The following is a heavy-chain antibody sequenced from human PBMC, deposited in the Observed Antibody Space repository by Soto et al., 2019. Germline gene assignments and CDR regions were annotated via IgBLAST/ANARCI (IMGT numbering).Heavy chain of an antibody. CDR3: ARDRSYTTEY. CDR1: GFTFSNSW. CDR2: INSDGSTT. V-gene: IGHV3-74*01. Sequence: EVQLVESGGGFVQPGGSLRLSCAASGFTFSNSWMHWVRQAPGKGLVWVSYINSDGSTTTYADSVKGRFTISRDNAKNTVYLQITSLTAEVTVVYYCARDRSYTTEYGGQGTLVTVSS. J-gene: IGHJ4*02. D-gene: IGHD1-26*01.